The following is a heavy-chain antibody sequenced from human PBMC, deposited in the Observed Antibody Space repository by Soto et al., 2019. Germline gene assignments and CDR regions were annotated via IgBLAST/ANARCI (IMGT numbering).Heavy chain of an antibody. J-gene: IGHJ5*02. D-gene: IGHD3-10*01. CDR3: AAGRSYGSGALDP. Sequence: QVQLQESGPGLVKPSQTLSLTCTVSGGSISSGGYYWSWIRQHPGKGLEWIGYIYYSGSTYYNPSLKSRVTISVDTYKNQFPLKLSSVTAADTALYYCAAGRSYGSGALDPWGQGTLVTVSS. CDR1: GGSISSGGYY. V-gene: IGHV4-31*03. CDR2: IYYSGST.